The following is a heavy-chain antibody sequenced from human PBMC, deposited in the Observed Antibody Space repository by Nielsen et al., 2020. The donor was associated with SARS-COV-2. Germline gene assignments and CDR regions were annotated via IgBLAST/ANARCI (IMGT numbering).Heavy chain of an antibody. CDR3: ARTTHGGYGHYYYYGMDV. J-gene: IGHJ6*02. CDR2: IYYSGST. V-gene: IGHV4-39*01. Sequence: SETLSLTCTVSGGSISSSSYYWGWIRQPPGKGLEWIGSIYYSGSTYYNPSPKSRVTISVDTSKNQFSLKLSSVTAADTAVYYCARTTHGGYGHYYYYGMDVWGQGTTVTVSS. CDR1: GGSISSSSYY. D-gene: IGHD5-12*01.